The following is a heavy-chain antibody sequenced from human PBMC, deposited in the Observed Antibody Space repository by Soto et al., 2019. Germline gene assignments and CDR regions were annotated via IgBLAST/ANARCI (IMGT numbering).Heavy chain of an antibody. D-gene: IGHD3-22*01. CDR2: ISAGGGST. J-gene: IGHJ4*02. CDR1: GFSFGSYA. Sequence: EVHLSESGGDLVQPGGSLRLSCAASGFSFGSYAMSWVRQAPGKGLEWVSGISAGGGSTYYADSVKGRFTISRDNSKNTLFLQMNSLRAEDTAVYYCAKGGYYSDSSGYYNSFGYWGQGTLVTVSS. CDR3: AKGGYYSDSSGYYNSFGY. V-gene: IGHV3-23*01.